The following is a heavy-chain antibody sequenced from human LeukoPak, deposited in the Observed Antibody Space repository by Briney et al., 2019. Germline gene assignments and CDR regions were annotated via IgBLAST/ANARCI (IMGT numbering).Heavy chain of an antibody. CDR1: GGSISSSSYY. V-gene: IGHV4-39*02. Sequence: SETLSLTCTVSGGSISSSSYYWGWIRQPPGKGLEWIGSIYYSGSTYYNPSLKSRVTISVDTSKNQFSLKLSSVTAADMAVYYCATEGFGELYHWGQGTLVTVSS. CDR2: IYYSGST. D-gene: IGHD3-10*01. CDR3: ATEGFGELYH. J-gene: IGHJ5*02.